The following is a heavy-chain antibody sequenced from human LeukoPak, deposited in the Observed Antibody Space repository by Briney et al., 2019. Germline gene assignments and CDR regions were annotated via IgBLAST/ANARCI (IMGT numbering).Heavy chain of an antibody. J-gene: IGHJ4*02. V-gene: IGHV3-23*01. Sequence: GGSLRLSCAASGFIVSGDFMSWVRQAPGKGLEWVSAISGSGGSTYYADSVKGRFTGSRDNSKNTLYLRMNSLRAEDTAVYYCAKLDFDYWGQGTLVTVSS. CDR2: ISGSGGST. CDR3: AKLDFDY. CDR1: GFIVSGDF.